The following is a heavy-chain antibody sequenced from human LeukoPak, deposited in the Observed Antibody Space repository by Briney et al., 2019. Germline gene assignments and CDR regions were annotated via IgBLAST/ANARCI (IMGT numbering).Heavy chain of an antibody. CDR3: ARHGGSYGRGFDY. J-gene: IGHJ4*02. CDR2: IYYSGST. V-gene: IGHV4-39*01. CDR1: GGSISSSSYY. D-gene: IGHD1-26*01. Sequence: KPSETLSLTCTVSGGSISSSSYYWGWIRQPPGKGLEWIGSIYYSGSTYYNPSLKSRVTISVDTSKNQFSLKLSSVTAADTAVYYCARHGGSYGRGFDYWGQGTLVTVSS.